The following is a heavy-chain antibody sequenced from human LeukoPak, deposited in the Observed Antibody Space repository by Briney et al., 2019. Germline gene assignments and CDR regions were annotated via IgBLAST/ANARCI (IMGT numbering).Heavy chain of an antibody. V-gene: IGHV3-53*01. Sequence: GGSLRLSCAASGFTVSSNYMSWVRQGPGKGLEWVSVIYSGGSTYYADSVMGRFTISRDNSKNTLYLQMNSLRAEDTAVYYCARGGDSSGYEGRFDPWGQGTLVTVSS. D-gene: IGHD3-22*01. CDR2: IYSGGST. CDR3: ARGGDSSGYEGRFDP. CDR1: GFTVSSNY. J-gene: IGHJ5*02.